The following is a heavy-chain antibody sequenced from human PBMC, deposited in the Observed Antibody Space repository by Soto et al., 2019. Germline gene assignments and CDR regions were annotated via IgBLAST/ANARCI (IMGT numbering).Heavy chain of an antibody. D-gene: IGHD3-10*01. CDR3: ARDRTIYGSGSYYILVEWAFAP. CDR1: GYTFTSYG. CDR2: ISAYNGNT. Sequence: QVQLVQSGAEVKKPGASVKVSCKASGYTFTSYGISWVRQAPGQGLEWMGWISAYNGNTNYAQKLQGRVTMTTDTSTSTAYMELRSLRSDDTAVYYCARDRTIYGSGSYYILVEWAFAPWGQGTLVTVSS. J-gene: IGHJ5*02. V-gene: IGHV1-18*01.